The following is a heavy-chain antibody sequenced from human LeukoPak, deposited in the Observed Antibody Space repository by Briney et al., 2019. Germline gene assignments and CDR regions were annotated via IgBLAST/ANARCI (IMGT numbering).Heavy chain of an antibody. D-gene: IGHD2-8*01. Sequence: GVSLRLSCAASGFSFSSYAMSWVRQAPGKGLEWVSAISGSGGSTYYGDSVKGRFTISRDNSKNTLYLQMNSLRAEDTAVYYCARYCSNGVCYDYWGQGTLVTVSS. CDR2: ISGSGGST. CDR3: ARYCSNGVCYDY. CDR1: GFSFSSYA. V-gene: IGHV3-23*01. J-gene: IGHJ4*02.